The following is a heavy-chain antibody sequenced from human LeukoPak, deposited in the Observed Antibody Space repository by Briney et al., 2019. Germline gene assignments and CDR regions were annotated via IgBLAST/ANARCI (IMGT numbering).Heavy chain of an antibody. J-gene: IGHJ4*02. V-gene: IGHV3-48*04. D-gene: IGHD1-26*01. CDR1: GFSFSSYS. CDR2: ISSSSSRM. Sequence: GGSLRLTCAASGFSFSSYSMNWVRQAPGKGLEWLSYISSSSSRMYYADSVKGRFTISRDNAKNSLYLQMNSLRAEDTAVYYCAATYCGSICCYEEGIDHWGQGTLVPVSS. CDR3: AATYCGSICCYEEGIDH.